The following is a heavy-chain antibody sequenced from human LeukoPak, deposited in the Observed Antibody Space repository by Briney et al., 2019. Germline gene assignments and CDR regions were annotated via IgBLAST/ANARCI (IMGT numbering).Heavy chain of an antibody. CDR1: GSTFSSYG. CDR3: ARAYYDSSGYKAILDY. V-gene: IGHV3-21*04. D-gene: IGHD3-22*01. Sequence: GGSLRLSCAASGSTFSSYGMSWVRQAPGKGLEWVSSISSSSSYIYYADSVKGRFAISRDNAKNSLYLQMNSLRAEDTAVYYCARAYYDSSGYKAILDYWGQGTLVTVSS. J-gene: IGHJ4*02. CDR2: ISSSSSYI.